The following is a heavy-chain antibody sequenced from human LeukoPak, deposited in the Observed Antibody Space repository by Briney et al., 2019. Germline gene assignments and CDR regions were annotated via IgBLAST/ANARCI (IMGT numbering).Heavy chain of an antibody. Sequence: TGGSLRLSCAASGFTFSSYAMSWVRQAPGKGLEWVSAISGSGGSTYYADSVKGRFTISRDNSKNTLYLQMNSLRAEDTAVYYCAKGMVQGVTYDYWGQGTLVTVSS. CDR2: ISGSGGST. D-gene: IGHD3-10*01. V-gene: IGHV3-23*01. J-gene: IGHJ4*02. CDR3: AKGMVQGVTYDY. CDR1: GFTFSSYA.